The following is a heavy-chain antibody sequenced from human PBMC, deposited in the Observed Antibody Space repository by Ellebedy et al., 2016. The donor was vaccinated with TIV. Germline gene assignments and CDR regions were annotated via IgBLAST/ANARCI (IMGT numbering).Heavy chain of an antibody. CDR1: GYSFTNYW. CDR3: GRRGKNWSIDY. J-gene: IGHJ4*02. V-gene: IGHV5-51*01. CDR2: IYPGDSET. D-gene: IGHD1-1*01. Sequence: GESLKISCKASGYSFTNYWIGWVRQMPGKGLEWMGIIYPGDSETRYSPSFEGQVVISVDKSINTADLQWSSLKDSDSAIYYCGRRGKNWSIDYWGQGTLVTVS.